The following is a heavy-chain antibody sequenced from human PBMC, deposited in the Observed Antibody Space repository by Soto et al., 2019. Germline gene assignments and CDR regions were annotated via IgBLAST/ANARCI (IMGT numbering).Heavy chain of an antibody. CDR1: GGTFSSYT. V-gene: IGHV1-69*02. CDR3: ARLLGCSTTSCYSIWFDP. CDR2: IIPILGIA. Sequence: GASVKVSCKASGGTFSSYTISWVRQAPGQGLEWMGRIIPILGIANYAQKFQGRVTISADTSKNQVSLNLSSVTAADTAVYYCARLLGCSTTSCYSIWFDPWGQGTLVTVSS. J-gene: IGHJ5*02. D-gene: IGHD2-2*01.